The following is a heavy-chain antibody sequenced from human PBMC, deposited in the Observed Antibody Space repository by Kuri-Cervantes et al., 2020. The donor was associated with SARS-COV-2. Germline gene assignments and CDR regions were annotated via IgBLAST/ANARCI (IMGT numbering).Heavy chain of an antibody. Sequence: SETLALTCTVSGGSISSYYWSWIRQPQGKGLEWIGYIYYSGSTNYNPSLKSRVTISVDTSKNQFSLKLSSVTAADTAVYYCAGSSGWYTYYYYGMDVWGQGTTVTVSS. J-gene: IGHJ6*02. CDR2: IYYSGST. D-gene: IGHD6-19*01. CDR1: GGSISSYY. CDR3: AGSSGWYTYYYYGMDV. V-gene: IGHV4-59*01.